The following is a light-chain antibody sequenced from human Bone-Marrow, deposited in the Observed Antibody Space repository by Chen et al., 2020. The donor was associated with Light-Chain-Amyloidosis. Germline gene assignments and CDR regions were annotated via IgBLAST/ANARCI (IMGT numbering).Light chain of an antibody. J-gene: IGKJ2*01. V-gene: IGKV1-5*03. Sequence: DIQMTQSPSTLSASVGDRVTITCRASQSISSWVAWYQQKPGKAPKLLIYKASSLESGVPSRFSGRGSGTEFTLTISSLQPDDFATYYCQQYNSYPYTFGQGTKLEIK. CDR1: QSISSW. CDR2: KAS. CDR3: QQYNSYPYT.